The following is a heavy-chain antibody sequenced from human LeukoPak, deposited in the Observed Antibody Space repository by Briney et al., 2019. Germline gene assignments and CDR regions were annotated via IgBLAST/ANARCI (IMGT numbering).Heavy chain of an antibody. J-gene: IGHJ3*02. CDR2: INSEGSRT. D-gene: IGHD2-2*02. Sequence: GGSLRLSCAASGFTFSTYWMYWVRQAPGKGLVWVSRINSEGSRTSYADSVKGRVTISRDNAKNTLYLQMNSLRAEDTAVYYCARGRYCSSTSCYKAFDIWGQGAKVTVSS. CDR3: ARGRYCSSTSCYKAFDI. V-gene: IGHV3-74*01. CDR1: GFTFSTYW.